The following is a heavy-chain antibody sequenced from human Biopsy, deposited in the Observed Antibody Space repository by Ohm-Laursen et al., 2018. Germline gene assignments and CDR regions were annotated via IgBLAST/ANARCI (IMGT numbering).Heavy chain of an antibody. J-gene: IGHJ1*01. CDR1: GGSFTGHY. D-gene: IGHD4-23*01. Sequence: TLSLTCTVSGGSFTGHYWSWIRQPPGKGLEWIGHISYAGYTSYKSSLKSRVTISLDTSRKHFSLRLTSLAAADTAVYYCARGSNEYGGLYFPHWGQGTLVTVSS. CDR3: ARGSNEYGGLYFPH. CDR2: ISYAGYT. V-gene: IGHV4-59*11.